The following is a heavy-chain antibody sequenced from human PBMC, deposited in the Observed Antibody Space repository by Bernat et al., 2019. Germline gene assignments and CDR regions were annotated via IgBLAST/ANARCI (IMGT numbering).Heavy chain of an antibody. Sequence: EVQLVESGGGLVQPGGSLRLSCAASGFTVSSNYMSWFRQAPGKGLEWVSVIYSGGSTYYADSVKGRFTISRDNSKNTLYLQMNSLRAEDTAVYYCARDTHDSSGYYAPGASWGQGTLVTVSS. V-gene: IGHV3-66*01. CDR2: IYSGGST. CDR3: ARDTHDSSGYYAPGAS. CDR1: GFTVSSNY. D-gene: IGHD3-22*01. J-gene: IGHJ5*02.